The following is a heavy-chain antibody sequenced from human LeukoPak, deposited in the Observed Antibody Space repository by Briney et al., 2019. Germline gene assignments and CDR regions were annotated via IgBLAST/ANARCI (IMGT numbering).Heavy chain of an antibody. CDR2: ISYDGSNK. J-gene: IGHJ4*02. D-gene: IGHD5-18*01. CDR1: GFTFSSYG. V-gene: IGHV3-30*18. Sequence: GGSLRLSCAASGFTFSSYGMHWVRQAPGMGLEWVAVISYDGSNKYYADSVKGRFTISRDNSKNTLHLQMNSLRAEDTAVYYCAKDISSGYSYGYMDYWGQGTLVTVSS. CDR3: AKDISSGYSYGYMDY.